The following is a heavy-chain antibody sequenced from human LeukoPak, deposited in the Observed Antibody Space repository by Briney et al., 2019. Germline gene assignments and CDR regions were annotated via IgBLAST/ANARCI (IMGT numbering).Heavy chain of an antibody. CDR2: INPSGGST. V-gene: IGHV1-46*01. CDR3: ARGTGSDYYDSSGYYDY. CDR1: GYTFTSYY. D-gene: IGHD3-22*01. Sequence: ASVNVSCKASGYTFTSYYMHWVRQAPGQGLEWMGIINPSGGSTSYAQKFQGRVTMTRDTSTSTVYMELSSLRSEDTAVYYCARGTGSDYYDSSGYYDYWGQGTLVTVSS. J-gene: IGHJ4*02.